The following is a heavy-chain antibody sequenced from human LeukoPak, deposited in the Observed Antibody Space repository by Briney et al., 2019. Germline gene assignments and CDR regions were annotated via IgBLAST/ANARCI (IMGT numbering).Heavy chain of an antibody. J-gene: IGHJ2*01. V-gene: IGHV5-51*01. CDR1: GHSFTNYW. CDR3: ARVHDSSGYYWYFDL. D-gene: IGHD3-22*01. CDR2: IYPGDSDP. Sequence: GESLRISCKGSGHSFTNYWVSWVRQMPGKGLEWMGIIYPGDSDPRYRPSFQGQVNISADKSISTAYLQWNSLKASDTAMYYCARVHDSSGYYWYFDLWGRGTLVTVSS.